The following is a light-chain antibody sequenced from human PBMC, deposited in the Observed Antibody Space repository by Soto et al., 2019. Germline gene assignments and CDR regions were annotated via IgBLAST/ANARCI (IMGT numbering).Light chain of an antibody. Sequence: EIVMTQSPATLSVSPGERATLSCRASQSVNIYLAWYQQKPGQAPRLLIFGASYRATGIPDRFSGSGSGTDFTLTISRLEPEDLAVYYCQQYDNSVWTFGQGTKVDIK. CDR1: QSVNIY. V-gene: IGKV3D-15*01. CDR2: GAS. CDR3: QQYDNSVWT. J-gene: IGKJ1*01.